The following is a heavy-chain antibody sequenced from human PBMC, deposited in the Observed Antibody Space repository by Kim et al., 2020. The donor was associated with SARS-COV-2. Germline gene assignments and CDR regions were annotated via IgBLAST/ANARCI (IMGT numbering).Heavy chain of an antibody. CDR3: TTEPNDWNDAGFDF. CDR2: IKSKDAGGTT. CDR1: GFIFANVW. Sequence: GGSLRLSCEGTGFIFANVWISWVRQAPGKGLEWVGRIKSKDAGGTTDFPASVRGRFSLSRDDSKNTVFLEVKSLRSDDTGVYYCTTEPNDWNDAGFDFWGQGTHVTVSP. J-gene: IGHJ4*02. D-gene: IGHD1-1*01. V-gene: IGHV3-15*01.